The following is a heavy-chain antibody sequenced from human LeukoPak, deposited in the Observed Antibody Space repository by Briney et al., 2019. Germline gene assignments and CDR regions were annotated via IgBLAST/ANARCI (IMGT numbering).Heavy chain of an antibody. CDR3: ARGGSRLLTSYIFDY. J-gene: IGHJ4*02. D-gene: IGHD3-16*01. Sequence: GGSLRLSCAASGSTFSRYWMSWVRQAPGKGLEWVANIKQDGSEKYYADSVKGRFTISRDNAKNSLYVQVNSLRAEDTAVYYCARGGSRLLTSYIFDYWGQGTLVTVSS. V-gene: IGHV3-7*01. CDR2: IKQDGSEK. CDR1: GSTFSRYW.